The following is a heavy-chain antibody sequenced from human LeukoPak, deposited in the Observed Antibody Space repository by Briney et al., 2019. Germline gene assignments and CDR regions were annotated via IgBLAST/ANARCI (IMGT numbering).Heavy chain of an antibody. CDR3: ARDIWIPAAAVSAADY. J-gene: IGHJ4*02. V-gene: IGHV3-7*01. CDR1: GFTFSSFW. Sequence: GGSLRLSCAASGFTFSSFWMNWVRQAPGKGLEWLANIREDGSDKYYADSVKGRFTISRDNAKNSLYLQMNSLRAEDSAVYYCARDIWIPAAAVSAADYWGQGTLVTVSS. D-gene: IGHD6-13*01. CDR2: IREDGSDK.